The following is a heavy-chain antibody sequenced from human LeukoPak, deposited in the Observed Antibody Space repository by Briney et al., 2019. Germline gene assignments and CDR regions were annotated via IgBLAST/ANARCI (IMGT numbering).Heavy chain of an antibody. Sequence: GSLRLSCAASGFTFSSYAMSWVRQAPGKGLEWIGEINHSGSTNYNPSLKSRVTISVDTSKNQFSLKLSSVTAADTAVYYCARRVSGSSGWYYSYWGQGTQVTVSS. CDR3: ARRVSGSSGWYYSY. V-gene: IGHV4-34*01. CDR2: INHSGST. CDR1: GFTFSSYA. D-gene: IGHD6-19*01. J-gene: IGHJ4*02.